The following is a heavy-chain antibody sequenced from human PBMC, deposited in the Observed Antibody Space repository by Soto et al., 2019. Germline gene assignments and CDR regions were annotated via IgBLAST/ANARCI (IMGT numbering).Heavy chain of an antibody. CDR3: PRDGVVPARRFPFDY. V-gene: IGHV3-33*01. D-gene: IGHD2-2*01. J-gene: IGHJ4*02. CDR1: GFTFSSYG. Sequence: GGSLRLSCAASGFTFSSYGMHWVRQAPGKGLEWVAVIWYDGSNKYYADSVKGRFTISRDNSKNTLYLQMNSLRAEDTAVYYCPRDGVVPARRFPFDYWGQGTLVTVSS. CDR2: IWYDGSNK.